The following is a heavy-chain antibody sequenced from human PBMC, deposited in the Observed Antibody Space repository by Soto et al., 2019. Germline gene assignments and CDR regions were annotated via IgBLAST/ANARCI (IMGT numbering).Heavy chain of an antibody. Sequence: AVAGGTILNYYWTWIRQTKGGGLEWIGYVYYSRNTNYNPSLNGRATLSVDTSKNQFSLKLRSVTAADTAVYYCVRVCDECYGSFDDLGYGDLGTASS. V-gene: IGHV4-59*01. J-gene: IGHJ5*01. D-gene: IGHD5-18*01. CDR2: VYYSRNT. CDR1: GGTILNYY. CDR3: VRVCDECYGSFDD.